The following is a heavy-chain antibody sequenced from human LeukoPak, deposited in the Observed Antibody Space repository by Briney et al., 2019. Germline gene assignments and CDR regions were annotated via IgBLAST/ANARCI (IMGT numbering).Heavy chain of an antibody. CDR3: ARVGVAVAGAGYYGMDV. CDR1: GGSISGYY. CDR2: SHYTGST. Sequence: SETLSLTCTVSGGSISGYYWSWVRQPPGKGLEWIAYSHYTGSTNHNPSLKSRLTISVDTSKNQFSLKLSSVTAADTAVYYCARVGVAVAGAGYYGMDVWGQGTTVIVSS. V-gene: IGHV4-59*01. J-gene: IGHJ6*02. D-gene: IGHD6-19*01.